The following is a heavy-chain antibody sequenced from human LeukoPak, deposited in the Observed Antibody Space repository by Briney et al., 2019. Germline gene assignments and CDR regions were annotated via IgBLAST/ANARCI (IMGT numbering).Heavy chain of an antibody. CDR1: GFTFSSYD. D-gene: IGHD2-21*01. Sequence: GGSLRLSCTASGFTFSSYDMHWVRQPTGEGLEWVSGIGKAGDTYYLGSVKGRFTISRENAMNSLYLQMNSLRVGDTAVYYCVRGDVGFDPWGQGTLVTVSS. CDR3: VRGDVGFDP. V-gene: IGHV3-13*01. J-gene: IGHJ5*02. CDR2: IGKAGDT.